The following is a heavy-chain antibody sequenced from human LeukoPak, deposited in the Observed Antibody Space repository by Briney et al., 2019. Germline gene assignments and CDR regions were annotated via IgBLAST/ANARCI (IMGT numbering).Heavy chain of an antibody. CDR2: IHYSGSA. J-gene: IGHJ6*02. D-gene: IGHD1-14*01. V-gene: IGHV4-59*01. Sequence: ASETLSLTCTVSGGSITNYYWSWIRQPPRKGLEYIGQIHYSGSAKYNSSLQSRVTISVDTSKNQFSLKLNSVTAADTAVYYCARGGIMDVWGQGTTVTVSS. CDR3: ARGGIMDV. CDR1: GGSITNYY.